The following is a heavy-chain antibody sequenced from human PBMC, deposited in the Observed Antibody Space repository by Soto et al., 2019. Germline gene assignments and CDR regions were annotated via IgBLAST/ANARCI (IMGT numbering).Heavy chain of an antibody. V-gene: IGHV1-69*06. D-gene: IGHD5-18*01. Sequence: SVKVSCKASGGTFSSYAISWVRQAPGQGLEWMGGIIPIFGTANYAQKFQGRVTITADKSTSTAYMELSSLRSEDTAVYYCARERTDTAMVTSSLYYYYYGMDVWGQGTTVTVS. CDR3: ARERTDTAMVTSSLYYYYYGMDV. CDR2: IIPIFGTA. J-gene: IGHJ6*02. CDR1: GGTFSSYA.